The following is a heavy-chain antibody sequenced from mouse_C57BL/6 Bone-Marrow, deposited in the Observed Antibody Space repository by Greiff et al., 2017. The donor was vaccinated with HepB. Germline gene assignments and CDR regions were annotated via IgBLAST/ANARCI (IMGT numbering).Heavy chain of an antibody. CDR3: AREYFYYDYDDYAMDY. CDR2: IDPSDSYT. D-gene: IGHD2-4*01. Sequence: QVQLQQPGAELVMPGASVKLSCKASGYTFTSYWMHWVKQRPGQGLEWIGEIDPSDSYTNYNQKFKGKSTLTVDKSSSTAYMQLSSLTSEDSAVYYCAREYFYYDYDDYAMDYWGQGTSVTVSS. J-gene: IGHJ4*01. CDR1: GYTFTSYW. V-gene: IGHV1-69*01.